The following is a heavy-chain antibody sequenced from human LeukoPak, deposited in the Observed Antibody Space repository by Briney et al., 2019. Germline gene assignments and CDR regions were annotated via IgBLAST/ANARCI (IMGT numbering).Heavy chain of an antibody. D-gene: IGHD6-19*01. CDR2: IRYDGSNK. CDR1: GFTFSTYG. CDR3: AKEGYSSGWYEDY. Sequence: PGGSLRLSCAAAGFTFSTYGIHWVRQAPGMGLEWVAFIRYDGSNKYYADPVKGRFTISRDNFMNTVYLQMSSLRPEDTAVYYCAKEGYSSGWYEDYWGQGTLVTVSS. V-gene: IGHV3-30*02. J-gene: IGHJ4*02.